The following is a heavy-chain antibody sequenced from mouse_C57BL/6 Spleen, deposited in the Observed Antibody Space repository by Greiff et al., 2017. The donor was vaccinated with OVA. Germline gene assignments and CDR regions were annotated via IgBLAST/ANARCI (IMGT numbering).Heavy chain of an antibody. V-gene: IGHV1-52*01. D-gene: IGHD2-4*01. Sequence: VQLQQPGAELVRPGSSVKLSCKASGYTFTSYWMHWVKQRPIQGLEWIGNIDPSDSETHYNQKFKDKATLTVDKSSSTAYMQLSSLTSEDSAVYYCARSGYDYPYWYFDVWGTGTTVTVSS. J-gene: IGHJ1*03. CDR2: IDPSDSET. CDR1: GYTFTSYW. CDR3: ARSGYDYPYWYFDV.